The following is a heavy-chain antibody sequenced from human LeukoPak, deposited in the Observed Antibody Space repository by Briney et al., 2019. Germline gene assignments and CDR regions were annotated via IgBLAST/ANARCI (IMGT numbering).Heavy chain of an antibody. CDR2: IYYSGST. Sequence: SETLSLTCTVSGGSISSYYWSWIRQPPGKGLEWIGYIYYSGSTNYNPSLKSRVTMSVDTSKNQFSLKLSSVTAADTAVYYCARVGYCSGGSCYYEISFDYWGQGTLVTVSS. V-gene: IGHV4-59*01. D-gene: IGHD2-15*01. CDR1: GGSISSYY. J-gene: IGHJ4*02. CDR3: ARVGYCSGGSCYYEISFDY.